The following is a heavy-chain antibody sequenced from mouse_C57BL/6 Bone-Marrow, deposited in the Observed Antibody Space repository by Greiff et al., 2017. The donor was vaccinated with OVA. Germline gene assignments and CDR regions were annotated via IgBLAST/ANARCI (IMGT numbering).Heavy chain of an antibody. CDR1: GYAFSSSW. V-gene: IGHV1-82*01. Sequence: VQLQQSGPELVKPGASVKISCKASGYAFSSSWMNWVKQRPGKGLEWIGRIYPGDGDTNYNGKFKGKATLTADKSSSTAYMQLSSLTSEDSAVYFCARCPITTVNWYFDVWGTGTTVTVSS. J-gene: IGHJ1*03. D-gene: IGHD1-1*01. CDR2: IYPGDGDT. CDR3: ARCPITTVNWYFDV.